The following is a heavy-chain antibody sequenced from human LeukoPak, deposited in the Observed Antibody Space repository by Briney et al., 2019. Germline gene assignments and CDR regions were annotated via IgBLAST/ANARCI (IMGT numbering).Heavy chain of an antibody. V-gene: IGHV3-15*01. CDR1: GFTFSSYS. D-gene: IGHD6-19*01. CDR2: IKSKTDGGTT. Sequence: GGSLRLSCAASGFTFSSYSMNWVRQAPGKGLEWVGRIKSKTDGGTTDYAAPVKGRFTISRDDSKNTLYLQMNSLKTEDTAVYYCTTDGEVAVAGPDAFDIWGQGTMVTVSS. J-gene: IGHJ3*02. CDR3: TTDGEVAVAGPDAFDI.